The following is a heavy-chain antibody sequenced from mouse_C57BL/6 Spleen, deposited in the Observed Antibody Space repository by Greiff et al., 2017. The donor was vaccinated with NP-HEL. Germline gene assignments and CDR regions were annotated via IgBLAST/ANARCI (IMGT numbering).Heavy chain of an antibody. V-gene: IGHV1-19*01. CDR1: EYTFTDYY. CDR2: INPYNGGT. CDR3: ARGWDDDY. Sequence: EVKLQQSGPVLVKPGASVKMSCKASEYTFTDYYMNWVKQSHGKSLEWIGVINPYNGGTSYNQKFKGKATLTVDKSSSTAYMELNSLTSEDSAVYYCARGWDDDYWGQGTTLTVSS. D-gene: IGHD4-1*01. J-gene: IGHJ2*01.